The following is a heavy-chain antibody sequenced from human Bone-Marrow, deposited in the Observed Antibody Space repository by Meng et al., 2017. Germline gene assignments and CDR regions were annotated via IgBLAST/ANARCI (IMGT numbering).Heavy chain of an antibody. J-gene: IGHJ4*02. CDR2: ISSSSSYI. V-gene: IGHV3-21*01. CDR3: ARAVAGAFDY. Sequence: GESLKISCAASGLGLTSHTMNWVRQAPGKGLEWVSSISSSSSYIYYADSVKGRFTISRDNAKNSLYLQMNSLRAEDTAVYYCARAVAGAFDYWGQGTLVTVSS. D-gene: IGHD6-19*01. CDR1: GLGLTSHT.